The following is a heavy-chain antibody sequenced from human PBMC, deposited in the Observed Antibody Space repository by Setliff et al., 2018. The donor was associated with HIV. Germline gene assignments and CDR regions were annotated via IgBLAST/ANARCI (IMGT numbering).Heavy chain of an antibody. D-gene: IGHD1-7*01. CDR2: IYAGGST. CDR1: GLTDTYNY. Sequence: GESLRLPCAASGLTDTYNYMSWVRQAPGKGLEWVSVIYAGGSTYYADSVKGRFTISRDNSKNMLYLQMDSLRAEDTAVYYCARGRNRNYVVYGMDVWGQGTTVTVSS. CDR3: ARGRNRNYVVYGMDV. V-gene: IGHV3-53*01. J-gene: IGHJ6*02.